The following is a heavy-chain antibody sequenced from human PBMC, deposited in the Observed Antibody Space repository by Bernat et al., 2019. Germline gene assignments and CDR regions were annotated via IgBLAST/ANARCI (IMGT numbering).Heavy chain of an antibody. J-gene: IGHJ4*02. CDR3: AKEDGYYGSGSSLN. Sequence: QVQLVASGGGVVQPGRSLRLSCAASAFTFSSYGMHWVRQAPGKGLEWVAFISYDGSNNDDADSVKGRVNISRDNSKNTLYLQMNSLGAEDTAVYYCAKEDGYYGSGSSLNWGQGTLVTVSS. V-gene: IGHV3-30*18. CDR1: AFTFSSYG. D-gene: IGHD3-10*01. CDR2: ISYDGSNN.